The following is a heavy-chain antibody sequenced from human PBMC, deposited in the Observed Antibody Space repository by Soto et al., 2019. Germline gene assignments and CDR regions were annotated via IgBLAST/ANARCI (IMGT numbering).Heavy chain of an antibody. CDR3: AKDLSPLNSGYEGGMDV. CDR2: ISWISGRM. J-gene: IGHJ6*02. V-gene: IGHV3-9*01. Sequence: DVQLVESGGGLVQPGRSLRLSCAVSGFTFDDNAMHWVRQAPGKGLEWVSGISWISGRMGYADSVKGRFTISRDSAKNSLYLQMSSLRAEDTALYYCAKDLSPLNSGYEGGMDVWGQGTTVTVSS. CDR1: GFTFDDNA. D-gene: IGHD5-12*01.